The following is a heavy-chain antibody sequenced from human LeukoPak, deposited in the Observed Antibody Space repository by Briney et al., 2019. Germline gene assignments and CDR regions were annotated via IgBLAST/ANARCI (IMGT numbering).Heavy chain of an antibody. CDR3: AKGRVRQLDPFDY. D-gene: IGHD6-6*01. CDR1: GFTFSSFG. J-gene: IGHJ4*02. V-gene: IGHV3-23*01. Sequence: GGTLRLSCAASGFTFSSFGMSWVRQAPGKGLEWVSGISGSGDSTYHADSVKGRFTISRDNSKNTLYLQMNSLRAEDTAVYYCAKGRVRQLDPFDYWGQGTLVTVSS. CDR2: ISGSGDST.